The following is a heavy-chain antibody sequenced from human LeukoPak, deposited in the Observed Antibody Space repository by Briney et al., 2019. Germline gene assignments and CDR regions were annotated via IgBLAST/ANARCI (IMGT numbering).Heavy chain of an antibody. CDR1: GYTFTSYG. CDR3: ARARGGSGWYNNFDY. V-gene: IGHV1-18*01. Sequence: ASVKVSCKASGYTFTSYGISWVRQAPGQGLEWMGWISAYNGNTNYAQKLQGRVTMTTDTSTSTAYMELRSLRSDDTAVYYCARARGGSGWYNNFDYWGQGTRVTVSS. J-gene: IGHJ4*02. CDR2: ISAYNGNT. D-gene: IGHD6-19*01.